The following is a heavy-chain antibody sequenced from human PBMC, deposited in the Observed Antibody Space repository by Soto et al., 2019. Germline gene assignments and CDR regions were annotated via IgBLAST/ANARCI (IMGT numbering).Heavy chain of an antibody. J-gene: IGHJ1*01. D-gene: IGHD4-17*01. Sequence: SETLSLTCTVSGGSISSYYWSWSRQPPGKGLEWIGYIYYSGSTNYNPSLKSRVTISVDTSKNQFSLKLSSVTAADTAVYYCARAEDDYGGNAEYFQHWGQGTLVTVSS. CDR2: IYYSGST. V-gene: IGHV4-59*01. CDR3: ARAEDDYGGNAEYFQH. CDR1: GGSISSYY.